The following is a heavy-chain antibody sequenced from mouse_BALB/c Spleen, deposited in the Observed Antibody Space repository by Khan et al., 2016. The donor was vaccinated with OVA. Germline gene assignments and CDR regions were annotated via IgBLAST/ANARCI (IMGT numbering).Heavy chain of an antibody. CDR3: ARGGLRLWYFDV. CDR2: ISYDGSN. Sequence: EVQLQESGPGLVKPSQSLSLTCSVTGYSITSGYYWNWIRQFPGNKLEWMGYISYDGSNNYNPSLKNRISITRDTSKNQFFLKLNSVTTEDTATDCCARGGLRLWYFDVWGAGTTVTVSS. D-gene: IGHD1-2*01. J-gene: IGHJ1*01. CDR1: GYSITSGYY. V-gene: IGHV3-6*02.